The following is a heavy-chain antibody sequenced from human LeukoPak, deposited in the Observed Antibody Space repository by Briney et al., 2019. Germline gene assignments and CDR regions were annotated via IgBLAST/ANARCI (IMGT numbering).Heavy chain of an antibody. CDR1: GFSVTDHY. Sequence: GGSLRLSCAASGFSVTDHYINWVRQAPGKGLEWVSIIYRGGSLYYADAVRGRFYLFRDTSTNTLFLQMHNLRPEDTAVYYCARGHSTNYFYYGMAVWGRGTTVTVSS. CDR2: IYRGGSL. J-gene: IGHJ6*02. D-gene: IGHD2-2*01. V-gene: IGHV3-53*01. CDR3: ARGHSTNYFYYGMAV.